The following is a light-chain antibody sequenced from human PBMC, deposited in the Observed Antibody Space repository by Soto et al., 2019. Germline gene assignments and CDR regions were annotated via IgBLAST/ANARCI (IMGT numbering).Light chain of an antibody. J-gene: IGLJ2*01. V-gene: IGLV6-57*04. CDR2: EDN. CDR3: QSYDSSINVV. CDR1: SGSIASNY. Sequence: LTQPHSVSESPGKTVTISCTRSSGSIASNYVQWYQQRPGSAPTTVIYEDNQSPSGVPDRFSGSIDSSSNSASLTISGLKTEDEADYYCQSYDSSINVVFGGGTKVTVL.